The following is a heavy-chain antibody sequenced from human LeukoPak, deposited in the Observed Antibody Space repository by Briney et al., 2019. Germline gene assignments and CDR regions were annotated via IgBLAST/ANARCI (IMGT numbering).Heavy chain of an antibody. J-gene: IGHJ3*02. CDR2: INSDGSST. CDR3: ARPQHGDLYAFDI. Sequence: GGSLRLSCAASGFTFTSYWMHWVRQAPGKGLVWVSRINSDGSSTTYADSVKRRFTISRDNAKNTLYLQMNSLRAEDTAVYYCARPQHGDLYAFDIWGQGTMVAVSS. D-gene: IGHD4-17*01. V-gene: IGHV3-74*01. CDR1: GFTFTSYW.